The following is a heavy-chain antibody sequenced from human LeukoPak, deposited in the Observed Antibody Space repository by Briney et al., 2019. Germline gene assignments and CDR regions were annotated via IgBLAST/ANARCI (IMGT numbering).Heavy chain of an antibody. CDR3: ARIGSRDGYTVDY. J-gene: IGHJ4*02. Sequence: GGSLRLSCAASGFTFSSYWMSWVRQAPGKGLEWMANIKQDGSAKYYMDSVKGRFTISRDNTKNSLYLQMNSLRAEDTAVYYCARIGSRDGYTVDYWGQGTLVIVSS. CDR1: GFTFSSYW. D-gene: IGHD5-24*01. CDR2: IKQDGSAK. V-gene: IGHV3-7*01.